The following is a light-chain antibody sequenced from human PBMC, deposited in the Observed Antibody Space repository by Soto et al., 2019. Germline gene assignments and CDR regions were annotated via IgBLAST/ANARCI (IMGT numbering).Light chain of an antibody. CDR1: QSVRNN. CDR2: GAS. V-gene: IGKV3-15*01. CDR3: QQYNNWPLT. Sequence: EIVMTQSPATLSVSPGDRATFSCRASQSVRNNLAWYQQKPGQAPGLLIYGASTRATGIPARFSGSGSGTEFTRTISSLQSEDFAVYYCQQYNNWPLTFGGGTKVEIK. J-gene: IGKJ4*01.